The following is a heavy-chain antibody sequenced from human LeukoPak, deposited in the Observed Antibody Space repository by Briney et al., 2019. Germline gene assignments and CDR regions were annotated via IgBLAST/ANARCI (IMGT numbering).Heavy chain of an antibody. CDR2: LHSGGSST. CDR1: GFTFSSYW. D-gene: IGHD6-13*01. J-gene: IGHJ6*02. V-gene: IGHV3-74*01. CDR3: AREDPLSSSWYQYYYYYGMDV. Sequence: PGGSLRLSCAASGFTFSSYWMHWVRQAPGKGLVWVSRLHSGGSSTSYADAVKGRFTISRDNAKNTLYLQMDSLRAEDTAVYYCAREDPLSSSWYQYYYYYGMDVWGQGTTVTVSS.